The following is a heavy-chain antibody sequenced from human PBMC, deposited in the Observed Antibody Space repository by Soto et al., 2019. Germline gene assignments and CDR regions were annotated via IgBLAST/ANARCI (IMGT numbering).Heavy chain of an antibody. Sequence: QVQLVQSGAEVKKPGSSVKVSCKASGGTFSSYAISWVRQAPGQGLEWMGGIIPIFGTANYAQKFQGRVTITADESTSTAYMELSSLISEDTAVYYCARGSSGYYQNFDYYYYYGMDVWGQGTTVTVSS. J-gene: IGHJ6*02. V-gene: IGHV1-69*01. D-gene: IGHD5-12*01. CDR2: IIPIFGTA. CDR3: ARGSSGYYQNFDYYYYYGMDV. CDR1: GGTFSSYA.